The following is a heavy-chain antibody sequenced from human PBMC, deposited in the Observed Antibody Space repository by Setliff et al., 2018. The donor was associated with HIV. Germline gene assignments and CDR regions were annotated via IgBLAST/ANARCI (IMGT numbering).Heavy chain of an antibody. CDR2: IIHTGST. D-gene: IGHD2-2*01. V-gene: IGHV4-61*10. J-gene: IGHJ5*02. CDR1: GGSLSSGSHY. CDR3: ARGRSCSSTSCLGDWFDP. Sequence: SETLSLTCSVSGGSLSSGSHYCTWLRQAAGKGLEWIGEIIHTGSTNYNPSLKSRVTISVDTSKNQFSLRLSSVTAADTAVYYCARGRSCSSTSCLGDWFDPWGQGTLVTVSS.